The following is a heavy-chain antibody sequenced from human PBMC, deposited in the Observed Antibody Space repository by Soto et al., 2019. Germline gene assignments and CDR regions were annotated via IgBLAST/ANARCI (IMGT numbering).Heavy chain of an antibody. Sequence: QVQLQQWGAGLLKPSETLSLTCAVYGGSFSGYYWSWIRQPPGKGLEWIGEINHSGSTNYNPSLKSRVTISVDTSKKQFSLKQSSVTAADTAVYNCARELGAYYYDSSGYYPYDAFDIWGQGTMVTVSS. CDR1: GGSFSGYY. CDR3: ARELGAYYYDSSGYYPYDAFDI. CDR2: INHSGST. J-gene: IGHJ3*02. V-gene: IGHV4-34*01. D-gene: IGHD3-22*01.